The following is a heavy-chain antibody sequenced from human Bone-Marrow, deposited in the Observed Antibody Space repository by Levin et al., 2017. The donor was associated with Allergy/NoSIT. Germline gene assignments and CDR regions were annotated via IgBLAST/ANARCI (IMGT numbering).Heavy chain of an antibody. CDR3: TRDCIVVVTAIPYYYYYGMDV. V-gene: IGHV3-49*03. Sequence: PGESLKISCTASGFTFGDYAMSWFRQAPGKGLEWVGFIRSKAYGGTTEYAASVKGRFTISRDDSKSIAYLQMNSLKTEDTAVYYCTRDCIVVVTAIPYYYYYGMDVWGQGTTVTVSS. CDR1: GFTFGDYA. J-gene: IGHJ6*02. D-gene: IGHD2-21*02. CDR2: IRSKAYGGTT.